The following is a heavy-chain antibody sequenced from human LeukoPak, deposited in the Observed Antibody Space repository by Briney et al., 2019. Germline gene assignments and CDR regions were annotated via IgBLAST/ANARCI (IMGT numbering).Heavy chain of an antibody. Sequence: PSETLSLTCTVSGGPIRTYYWSWIRQPPGKGLEWIGYIYYSGSSNYNPSLKSRVSISVDTSKNQVSLKLSSVTAADTAVYYCARDTSSSWYASYMDVWGKGTTVTISS. D-gene: IGHD6-13*01. CDR1: GGPIRTYY. V-gene: IGHV4-59*01. J-gene: IGHJ6*03. CDR3: ARDTSSSWYASYMDV. CDR2: IYYSGSS.